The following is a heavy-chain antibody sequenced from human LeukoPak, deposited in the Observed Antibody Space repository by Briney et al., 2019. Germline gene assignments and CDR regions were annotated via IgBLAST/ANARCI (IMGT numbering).Heavy chain of an antibody. V-gene: IGHV4-39*02. J-gene: IGHJ3*02. CDR2: IDYSGST. CDR3: ARDSNGGRGAFDI. D-gene: IGHD4-23*01. CDR1: GGSISRSSFY. Sequence: SETLSLTCTVLGGSISRSSFYWGWIRQPPGKGLEWIGSIDYSGSTYYNPSLKSRVTISVDTSKNQFSLRLSSVTATDTAVYYCARDSNGGRGAFDIWGQGTMVTVSS.